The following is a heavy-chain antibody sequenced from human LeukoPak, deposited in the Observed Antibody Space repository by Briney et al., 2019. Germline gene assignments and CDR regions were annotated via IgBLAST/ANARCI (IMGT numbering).Heavy chain of an antibody. J-gene: IGHJ4*02. D-gene: IGHD2-8*01. CDR2: TYYRSKWYT. CDR3: ARDVGTTGWYTFAY. Sequence: SQTLSHTCDISGESVSSNNGAWNGVRQSPSRGLEWLGRTYYRSKWYTDDAESVQGRITITPDTSKNQFSLQLYSVTPEEEAVYYCARDVGTTGWYTFAYWGQGTLVTVYS. V-gene: IGHV6-1*01. CDR1: GESVSSNNGA.